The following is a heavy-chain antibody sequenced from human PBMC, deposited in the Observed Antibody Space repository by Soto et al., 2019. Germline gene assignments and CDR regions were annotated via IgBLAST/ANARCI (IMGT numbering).Heavy chain of an antibody. V-gene: IGHV1-2*04. D-gene: IGHD6-19*01. CDR1: GYTFPGYY. Sequence: ASVKVSCKASGYTFPGYYMHWVRQAPGQGLEWMGWINPNSGGTNYAQKFQGWVTMTRDTSISTAYMELSRLRSDDTAVYYCERAELAVAGGAFDIWGQGTMDTVSS. J-gene: IGHJ3*02. CDR2: INPNSGGT. CDR3: ERAELAVAGGAFDI.